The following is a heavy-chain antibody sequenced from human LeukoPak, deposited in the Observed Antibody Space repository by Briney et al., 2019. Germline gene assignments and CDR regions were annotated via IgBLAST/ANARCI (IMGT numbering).Heavy chain of an antibody. J-gene: IGHJ3*02. Sequence: SETLSLTCAVSGYSISSGYYWGWIRQPPGKGLEWIGYIYYSGSTNYNPSLKSRVTISVDTSKNQFSLKLSSVTAADTAVYYCASDMTFDAFDIWGQGTMVTVSS. CDR3: ASDMTFDAFDI. V-gene: IGHV4-61*01. CDR2: IYYSGST. CDR1: GYSISSGYY. D-gene: IGHD2-21*02.